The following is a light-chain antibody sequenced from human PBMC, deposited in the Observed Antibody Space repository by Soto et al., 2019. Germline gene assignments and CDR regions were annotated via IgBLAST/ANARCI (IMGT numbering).Light chain of an antibody. Sequence: EIVLTQSPGTLSLSPGERATLSCRVSQSVSSSYLAWYQQRPGQAPRLLIYGASSRATGIPDRFSGSGSGTDFTLTISRLEAEDFAVYYCQQYRSSSWTFGQGTKVDNK. J-gene: IGKJ1*01. CDR3: QQYRSSSWT. CDR1: QSVSSSY. CDR2: GAS. V-gene: IGKV3-20*01.